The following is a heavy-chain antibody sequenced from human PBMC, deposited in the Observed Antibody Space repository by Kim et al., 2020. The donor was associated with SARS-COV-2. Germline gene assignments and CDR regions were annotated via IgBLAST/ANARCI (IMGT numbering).Heavy chain of an antibody. J-gene: IGHJ4*02. D-gene: IGHD6-13*01. CDR3: AKDLQQQVGDGY. V-gene: IGHV3-33*06. Sequence: YYADSVKGRFTISRDNSKNTLYLQMNSLRAEDTAVYYCAKDLQQQVGDGYWGQGTLVTVSS.